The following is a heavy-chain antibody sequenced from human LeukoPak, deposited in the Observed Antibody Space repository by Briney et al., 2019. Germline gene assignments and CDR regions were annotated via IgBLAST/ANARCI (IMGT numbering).Heavy chain of an antibody. CDR1: GFTFSRYW. D-gene: IGHD1-26*01. J-gene: IGHJ4*02. V-gene: IGHV3-23*01. CDR2: IGGSGGTT. CDR3: AKDRVGATLYFDY. Sequence: GGSLRLSCAASGFTFSRYWMSWVRQAPGKGLEWVSAIGGSGGTTYYADSMKGRFTISRDNSKNTLYLQMNSLRAEDTAVYYCAKDRVGATLYFDYWGQGTLVTVSS.